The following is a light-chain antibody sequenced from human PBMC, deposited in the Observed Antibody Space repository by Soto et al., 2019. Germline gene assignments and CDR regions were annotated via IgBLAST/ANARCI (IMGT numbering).Light chain of an antibody. CDR3: QQYVSSPRT. CDR2: GAS. V-gene: IGKV3-20*01. J-gene: IGKJ1*01. Sequence: EMVLAQSPGTLSLSPGDRATLSCRASQIVSSSYLAWYQQKPGQAPRLLMYGASNRATGIPDRFSGSGSGTDFTLTISGLEPEDFAVYYCQQYVSSPRTFGQGTKVDI. CDR1: QIVSSSY.